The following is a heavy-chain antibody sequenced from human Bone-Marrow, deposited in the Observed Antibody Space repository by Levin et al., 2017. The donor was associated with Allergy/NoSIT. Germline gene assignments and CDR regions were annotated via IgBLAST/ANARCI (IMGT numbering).Heavy chain of an antibody. CDR3: AREPSSGGSDDAIAV. D-gene: IGHD2-15*01. CDR2: INPSGEST. J-gene: IGHJ3*01. CDR1: GPTFTNFS. Sequence: GGSLRLSCKASGPTFTNFSIHWVRQAPGQGLEWMGIINPSGESTNYAQKLQGRLTLTRDTSTSIVYMELGSLKSEDTAVYYCAREPSSGGSDDAIAVWGQGTMVTVSS. V-gene: IGHV1-46*01.